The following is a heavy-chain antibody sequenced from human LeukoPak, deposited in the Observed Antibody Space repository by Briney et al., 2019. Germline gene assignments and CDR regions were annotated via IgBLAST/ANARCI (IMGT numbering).Heavy chain of an antibody. CDR1: GFTFSSSG. D-gene: IGHD6-19*01. Sequence: PGGSLRLSCAASGFTFSSSGMHWVRQAPGKGLEWVAFIRYDGSNKYYADSVKGRFTISRDNSKNTLYLQMNSLRAEDTAVYYCAKDLSGWSQYFDYWGQGTLVTASS. CDR2: IRYDGSNK. J-gene: IGHJ4*02. CDR3: AKDLSGWSQYFDY. V-gene: IGHV3-30*02.